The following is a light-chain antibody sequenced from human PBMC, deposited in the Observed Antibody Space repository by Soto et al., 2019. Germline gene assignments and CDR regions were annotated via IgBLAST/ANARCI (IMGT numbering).Light chain of an antibody. CDR2: EVS. Sequence: QSVLTQPASVSGSPGQSITISCTGTSSDVGGYNYVSWYQQHPGKAPKLMIYEVSNRPSGVPDRFSGSKSGNTASLTISGLQAEDEADYYCSLYTSSSTYVFGTGTKLTVL. CDR3: SLYTSSSTYV. J-gene: IGLJ1*01. CDR1: SSDVGGYNY. V-gene: IGLV2-14*01.